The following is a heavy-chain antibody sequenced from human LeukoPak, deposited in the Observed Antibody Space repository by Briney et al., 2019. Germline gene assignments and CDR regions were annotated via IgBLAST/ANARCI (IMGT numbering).Heavy chain of an antibody. CDR1: GFTFRDYY. V-gene: IGHV3-11*05. J-gene: IGHJ4*02. CDR2: ISKSGTST. Sequence: GGSLRLSCAASGFTFRDYYMICVRQAPGKGLEWVSYISKSGTSTKYADSVKGRFSISRDNAKQSLYLQLNILTAEATAVYYCARVRSSGSPLDYWGQGTLVTVSS. D-gene: IGHD3-10*01. CDR3: ARVRSSGSPLDY.